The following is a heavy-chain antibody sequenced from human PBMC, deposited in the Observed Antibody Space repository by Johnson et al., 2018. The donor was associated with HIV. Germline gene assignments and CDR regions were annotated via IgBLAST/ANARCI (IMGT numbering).Heavy chain of an antibody. Sequence: VQLVESGGGLVQPGGSLRLSCAASGFTVSSNYMSWVRQAPGKGLEWVSVIYSGGSTYYTDSVKGRFTTSRENSKNTRYLQMNSLRAKDTAVYYCTTGPLRSSRGAFDIWGQGTMVTVSS. D-gene: IGHD2-2*01. CDR3: TTGPLRSSRGAFDI. CDR2: IYSGGST. J-gene: IGHJ3*02. V-gene: IGHV3-66*01. CDR1: GFTVSSNY.